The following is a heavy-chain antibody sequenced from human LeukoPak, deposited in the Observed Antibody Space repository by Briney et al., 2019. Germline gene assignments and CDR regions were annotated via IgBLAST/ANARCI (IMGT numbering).Heavy chain of an antibody. J-gene: IGHJ4*02. CDR1: GFTFSSYD. Sequence: GGSLRLSCAAYGFTFSSYDMHWVRQGPGKGLEWVTGIWCDATNKYYADSVKGRFTISRDNSTNTLYLQMNSLRAEDTAVYFCARQTYYYGSGTYYYYFDYWGQGTLVTVSS. D-gene: IGHD3-10*01. CDR3: ARQTYYYGSGTYYYYFDY. V-gene: IGHV3-33*01. CDR2: IWCDATNK.